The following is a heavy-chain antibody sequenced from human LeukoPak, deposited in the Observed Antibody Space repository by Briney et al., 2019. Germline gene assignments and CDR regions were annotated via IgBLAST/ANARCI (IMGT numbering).Heavy chain of an antibody. D-gene: IGHD1-1*01. V-gene: IGHV1-18*01. CDR1: GYTFTSYD. CDR2: ISGYNGNT. Sequence: GASVKVSCKASGYTFTSYDISWVRQAPGQGLEWMGWISGYNGNTNYGQNFQVRVTMTTDTSTNTAYMELRSLRSDDTAVYYCARSSLQLEPPRYWGQGTLVTVSS. CDR3: ARSSLQLEPPRY. J-gene: IGHJ4*02.